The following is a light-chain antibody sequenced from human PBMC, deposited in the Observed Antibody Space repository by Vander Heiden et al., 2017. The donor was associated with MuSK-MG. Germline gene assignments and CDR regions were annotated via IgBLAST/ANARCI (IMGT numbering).Light chain of an antibody. J-gene: IGLJ2*01. CDR2: EVS. CDR3: SSYTSSATVI. Sequence: GSPGQSITISCTGTSSDVYGYKYVSWYQQYPGKAPKLMIYEVSNRPSGVSSRFSGSKSGNTASLTISGLQAEDEADYYCSSYTSSATVIFGGGTKLTVL. CDR1: SSDVYGYKY. V-gene: IGLV2-14*01.